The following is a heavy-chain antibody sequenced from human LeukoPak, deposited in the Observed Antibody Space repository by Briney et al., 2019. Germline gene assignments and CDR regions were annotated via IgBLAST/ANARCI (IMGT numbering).Heavy chain of an antibody. D-gene: IGHD3-22*01. J-gene: IGHJ4*02. Sequence: GASVTVSCKASGGTFSSYAISWVRQAPGQGLEWMGRIIPILGIANYAQKFQGRVTITADKSTSTAYMELSSLRSEDTAVYYCARADRTYYYDSSGYYPLDYWGQGTLVTVSS. CDR2: IIPILGIA. CDR3: ARADRTYYYDSSGYYPLDY. CDR1: GGTFSSYA. V-gene: IGHV1-69*04.